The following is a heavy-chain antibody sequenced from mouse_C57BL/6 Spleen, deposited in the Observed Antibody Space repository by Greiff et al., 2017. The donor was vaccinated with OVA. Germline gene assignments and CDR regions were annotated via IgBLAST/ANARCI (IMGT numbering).Heavy chain of an antibody. CDR1: GYTFTDYY. J-gene: IGHJ1*03. Sequence: EVKLMESGPELVKPGASVKISCKASGYTFTDYYMNWVKQSHGKSLEWIGDINPNNGGTSYNQKFKGKATLTVDKSSSTAYMELRSLTSEDSAVYYCARREVVGWYFDVWGTGTTVTVSS. CDR2: INPNNGGT. D-gene: IGHD1-1*01. CDR3: ARREVVGWYFDV. V-gene: IGHV1-26*01.